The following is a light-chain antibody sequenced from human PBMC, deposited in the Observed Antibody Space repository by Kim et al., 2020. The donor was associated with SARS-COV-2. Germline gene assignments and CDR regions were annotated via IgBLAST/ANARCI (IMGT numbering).Light chain of an antibody. Sequence: SQGERVTLSCRASQNIDTKLAWYQQKPGQAPRLLIYDTFIRATGIPARFSGSGSGTEFTLTISSLQSEDFAVYHCQQYNHWSAVSFGGGTKVDIK. CDR2: DTF. J-gene: IGKJ4*01. CDR3: QQYNHWSAVS. V-gene: IGKV3-15*01. CDR1: QNIDTK.